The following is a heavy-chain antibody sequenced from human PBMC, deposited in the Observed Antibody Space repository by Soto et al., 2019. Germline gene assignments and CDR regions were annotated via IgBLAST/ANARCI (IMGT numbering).Heavy chain of an antibody. J-gene: IGHJ4*02. Sequence: SETLSLTCTVSCGSISSYYWSWIRQPPGKGLEWIGYIYYSGSTNYNPSLKSRVTISVDTSKNQFSLKLSSVTAADTAVYYCASLGPSYYFDYWGQGTLVTVSS. CDR3: ASLGPSYYFDY. V-gene: IGHV4-59*08. CDR2: IYYSGST. D-gene: IGHD3-10*01. CDR1: CGSISSYY.